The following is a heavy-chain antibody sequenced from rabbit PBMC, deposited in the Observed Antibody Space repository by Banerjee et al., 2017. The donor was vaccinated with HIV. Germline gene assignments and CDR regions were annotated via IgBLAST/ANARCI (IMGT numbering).Heavy chain of an antibody. CDR3: ARDFAGRVDFAGANL. CDR2: IVTGSGST. D-gene: IGHD4-2*01. V-gene: IGHV1S45*01. Sequence: QEQLEESGGDLVKPGASLTLTCTASGFDLSSYYYMCWVRQAPGKGLEWIGCIVTGSGSTYYASWAKGRFTISKTSSTTVTLQMTSLTAADTATYFCARDFAGRVDFAGANLWGQGTLVTVS. CDR1: GFDLSSYYY. J-gene: IGHJ4*01.